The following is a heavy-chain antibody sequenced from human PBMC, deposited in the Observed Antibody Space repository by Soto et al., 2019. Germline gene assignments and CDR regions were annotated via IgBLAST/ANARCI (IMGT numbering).Heavy chain of an antibody. CDR1: GFTFSSYG. V-gene: IGHV3-30*03. CDR3: ARDKRDLRFLEWSYYFDY. J-gene: IGHJ4*02. D-gene: IGHD3-3*01. CDR2: ISYDGSNK. Sequence: SGGSLRLSCAASGFTFSSYGMHWVRQAPGKGLEWVAVISYDGSNKYYADSVKGRFTISRDNPKNTLYLQMNSLRAEDTAVYYCARDKRDLRFLEWSYYFDYWGQGTLVTVSS.